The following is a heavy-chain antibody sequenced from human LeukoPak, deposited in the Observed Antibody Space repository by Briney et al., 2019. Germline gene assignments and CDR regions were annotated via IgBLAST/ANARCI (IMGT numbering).Heavy chain of an antibody. V-gene: IGHV4-38-2*02. CDR3: ARFATGGLYYFDY. CDR2: MYHSGNS. Sequence: SETLSLTCTVSGYSISGAYYWGWIRPPPGKGLEWIGTMYHSGNSYYNPSLQSRVTISVDTSKNQFSLKLISVTAADTAVYYCARFATGGLYYFDYWGQGTLVIVSS. CDR1: GYSISGAYY. J-gene: IGHJ4*02. D-gene: IGHD6-19*01.